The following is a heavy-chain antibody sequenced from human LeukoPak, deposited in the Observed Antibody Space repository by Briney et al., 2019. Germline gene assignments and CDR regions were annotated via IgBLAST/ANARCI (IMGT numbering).Heavy chain of an antibody. D-gene: IGHD5-18*01. CDR3: ARGGQLNWFDP. CDR2: ISYDGSNK. J-gene: IGHJ5*02. Sequence: PGGSLRLSCAASGFTFSSYAMHWVRQAPGKGLEWVAVISYDGSNKYYADSVKGRFTISRDNSKNTLYLQMNSLRAEDTAVYYCARGGQLNWFDPWGQGTLVTVSS. CDR1: GFTFSSYA. V-gene: IGHV3-30-3*01.